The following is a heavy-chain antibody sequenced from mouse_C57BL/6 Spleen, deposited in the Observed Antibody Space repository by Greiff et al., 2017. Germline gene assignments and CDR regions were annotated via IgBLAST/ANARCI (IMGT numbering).Heavy chain of an antibody. V-gene: IGHV1-15*01. D-gene: IGHD4-1*02. CDR1: GYTFTDYE. CDR3: TINWVYAMDY. Sequence: VQLQASGAELVRPGASVTLSCKASGYTFTDYEMHWVKQTPVHGLEWIGAIDPETGGTAYNQKFKGKAILTADKSSSTAYMELRSLTSEDSAVYYCTINWVYAMDYWGQGTSVTVSS. CDR2: IDPETGGT. J-gene: IGHJ4*01.